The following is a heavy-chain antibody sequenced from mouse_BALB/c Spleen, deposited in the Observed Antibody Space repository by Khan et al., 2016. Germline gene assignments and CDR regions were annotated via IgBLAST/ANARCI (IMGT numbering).Heavy chain of an antibody. D-gene: IGHD2-13*01. Sequence: QVQLKQSGTGLVQPSQSLSITCTVSGFSLISYGVHWVRQSPGKGLEWLGVVWSGGSTDYNAAFISRLSISKENFKSQVFFNMNSLQADYTAIYYFARDDFYFDYWGQGTTLSVSS. J-gene: IGHJ2*01. CDR3: ARDDFYFDY. V-gene: IGHV2-4-1*01. CDR2: VWSGGST. CDR1: GFSLISYG.